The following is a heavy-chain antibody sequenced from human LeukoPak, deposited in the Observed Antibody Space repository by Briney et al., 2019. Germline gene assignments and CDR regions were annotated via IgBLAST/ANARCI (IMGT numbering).Heavy chain of an antibody. Sequence: PSETLSLTCTVSGGSISGYYWSWIRQPPGKGLEWIGYIYTSGSTNYNPSLKSRVTISVDTSKNQFSLRLSSVTAADTAMYYCARLTGYQQPTGGYYYYMDVWGKGTTVTVSS. J-gene: IGHJ6*03. V-gene: IGHV4-4*09. CDR2: IYTSGST. CDR3: ARLTGYQQPTGGYYYYMDV. CDR1: GGSISGYY. D-gene: IGHD6-13*01.